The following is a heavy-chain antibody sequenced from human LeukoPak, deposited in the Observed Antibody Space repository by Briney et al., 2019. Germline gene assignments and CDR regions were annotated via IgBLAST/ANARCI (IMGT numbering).Heavy chain of an antibody. Sequence: GGSLRLSCAGSGFTFSDYYMSWIRQAPGKGLEWVSDLSSRGDIISSADSVKGRFTISRDNAKNSLYLQINSLRAEDTAVYYCARETVAGTFDYWGQGTLVTVSS. CDR2: LSSRGDII. D-gene: IGHD6-19*01. CDR3: ARETVAGTFDY. J-gene: IGHJ4*02. V-gene: IGHV3-11*01. CDR1: GFTFSDYY.